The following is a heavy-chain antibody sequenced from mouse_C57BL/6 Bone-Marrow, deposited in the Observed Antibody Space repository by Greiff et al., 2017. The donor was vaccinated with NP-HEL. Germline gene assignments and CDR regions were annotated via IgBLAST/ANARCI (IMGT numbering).Heavy chain of an antibody. CDR3: ARGPYSNYPCYFDY. CDR1: GYTFTSYG. V-gene: IGHV1-81*01. D-gene: IGHD2-5*01. CDR2: IYPRSGNT. J-gene: IGHJ2*01. Sequence: QVQLQHSGAELARPGASVKLSCKASGYTFTSYGISWVKQRTGQGLEWIGEIYPRSGNTYYNEKFKGKATLTADKSSSTAYMELRSLTSEDSAVYFCARGPYSNYPCYFDYWGQGTTLTVSS.